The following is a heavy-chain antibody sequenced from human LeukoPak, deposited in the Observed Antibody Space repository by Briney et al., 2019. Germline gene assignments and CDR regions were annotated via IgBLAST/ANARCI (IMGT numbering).Heavy chain of an antibody. Sequence: SETLSLTCAVYGGSFSSYYWSWIRQPPGKGQEWVGEINHSGSTNYNPSLKSRGTISVDTSKNQFSLKLSSVTAADTAVYYCASGRFSRMDVWGKGTTVTISS. J-gene: IGHJ6*03. CDR3: ASGRFSRMDV. CDR1: GGSFSSYY. D-gene: IGHD3-3*01. V-gene: IGHV4-34*01. CDR2: INHSGST.